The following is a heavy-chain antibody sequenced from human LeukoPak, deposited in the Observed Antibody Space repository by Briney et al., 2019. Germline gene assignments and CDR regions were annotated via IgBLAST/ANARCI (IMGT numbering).Heavy chain of an antibody. Sequence: GGSLRLSCAASGFTFSSYSMNWVRQAPGKGLEWVSSISNSSSYINYADSVKGRFTISRDNAKNSLYLQMNSLRAEDTAVYYCARELIAAAGPYYFDYWGQGTLVTVSS. CDR2: ISNSSSYI. CDR1: GFTFSSYS. V-gene: IGHV3-21*01. J-gene: IGHJ4*02. CDR3: ARELIAAAGPYYFDY. D-gene: IGHD6-13*01.